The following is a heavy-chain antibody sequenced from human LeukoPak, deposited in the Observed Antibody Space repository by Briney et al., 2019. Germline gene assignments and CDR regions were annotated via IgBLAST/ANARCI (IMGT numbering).Heavy chain of an antibody. D-gene: IGHD3-9*01. V-gene: IGHV3-43*02. CDR2: ISGDGGST. J-gene: IGHJ4*02. CDR1: GFTFDDYA. Sequence: GGSLRLSCAASGFTFDDYAIHWVRQAPGKGLEWVSLISGDGGSTYYADSVKGRFTISRDNSKNSLYLQMNSLRTEDTALYYCAKDLGGGYFDWLLVYWGQGTLVTVSS. CDR3: AKDLGGGYFDWLLVY.